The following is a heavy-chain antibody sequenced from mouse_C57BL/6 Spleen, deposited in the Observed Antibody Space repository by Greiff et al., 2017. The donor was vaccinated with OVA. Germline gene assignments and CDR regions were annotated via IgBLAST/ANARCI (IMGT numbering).Heavy chain of an antibody. CDR1: GYTFTSYW. CDR3: ARGNYSNYDAMDY. Sequence: VQLQQPGAELVKPGASVKMSCKASGYTFTSYWITWVKQRPGQGLEWIGDIYPGSGSTNYNEKFKSKATLTVDTSSSTAYMQLSSLTSEDSAVHYCARGNYSNYDAMDYWGQGTSVTVSS. V-gene: IGHV1-55*01. CDR2: IYPGSGST. J-gene: IGHJ4*01. D-gene: IGHD2-5*01.